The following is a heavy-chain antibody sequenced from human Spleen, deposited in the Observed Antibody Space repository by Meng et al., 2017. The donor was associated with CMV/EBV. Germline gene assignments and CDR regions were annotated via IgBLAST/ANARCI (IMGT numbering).Heavy chain of an antibody. CDR3: GRVSASQSGALDI. V-gene: IGHV3-23*03. D-gene: IGHD3-3*01. CDR1: GFSFSGYA. J-gene: IGHJ3*02. CDR2: IYSGGTGS. Sequence: GESLKISCAAAGFSFSGYAMNWVRQAPGKGLEWVSVIYSGGTGSYYADSVKGRFTISRDISKNTVYLQMHSLRAEDTAVHYCGRVSASQSGALDIWGQGTLVTVSS.